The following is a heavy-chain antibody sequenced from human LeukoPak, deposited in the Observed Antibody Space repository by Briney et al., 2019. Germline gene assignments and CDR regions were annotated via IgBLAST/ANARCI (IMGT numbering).Heavy chain of an antibody. Sequence: ASVKVSCKASGGTFSSYAISWVRQAPGQGLEWMGGIIPIFGTANCAQKFQGRVTITADESTSTAYMELSSLRSEDTAVYYCARPQYYDFWSGYCPFDYWGQGTLVTVSS. D-gene: IGHD3-3*01. J-gene: IGHJ4*02. CDR1: GGTFSSYA. CDR3: ARPQYYDFWSGYCPFDY. CDR2: IIPIFGTA. V-gene: IGHV1-69*13.